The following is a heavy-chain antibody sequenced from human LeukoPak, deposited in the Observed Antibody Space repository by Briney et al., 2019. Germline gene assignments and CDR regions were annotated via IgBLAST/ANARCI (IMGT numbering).Heavy chain of an antibody. CDR2: INPEKRDT. J-gene: IGHJ4*02. CDR3: AKKVRGPSHPLDF. CDR1: GSTFTAYA. D-gene: IGHD5-12*01. Sequence: ASVKVSCKASGSTFTAYAIHWVRQAPGKGLEWLGWINPEKRDTGYAHKFQGRVTMTSDTSISTAYMELSSLRSDDTAVYYCAKKVRGPSHPLDFWGQGTLVTVSS. V-gene: IGHV1-2*02.